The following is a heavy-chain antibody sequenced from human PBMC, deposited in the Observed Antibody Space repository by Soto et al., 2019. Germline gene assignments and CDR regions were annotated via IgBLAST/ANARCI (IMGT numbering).Heavy chain of an antibody. Sequence: VKVSCKASGGTFSSYAISWVRQAPGQGLEWMGGIIPIFGTANYAQKFQGRVTITADESTSTAYMELSSLRSEDTAVYYCARAPVDIVATNYYYYGMDVWGQGTTVTVSS. D-gene: IGHD5-12*01. CDR2: IIPIFGTA. V-gene: IGHV1-69*13. CDR1: GGTFSSYA. CDR3: ARAPVDIVATNYYYYGMDV. J-gene: IGHJ6*02.